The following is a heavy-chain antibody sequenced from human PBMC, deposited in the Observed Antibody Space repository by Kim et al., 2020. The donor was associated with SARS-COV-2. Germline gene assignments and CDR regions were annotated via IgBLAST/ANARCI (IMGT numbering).Heavy chain of an antibody. J-gene: IGHJ6*02. CDR1: GFTFSSYG. D-gene: IGHD6-19*01. V-gene: IGHV3-30*18. CDR3: AKDHQRIAVLGYGYYYYGMDV. Sequence: GGSLRLSCAASGFTFSSYGMHWVRQAPGKGLEWVAVISYDGSNKYYADSVKGRFTISRDNSKNTLYLQMNSLRAEDTAVYYCAKDHQRIAVLGYGYYYYGMDVWGQGTTVTVSS. CDR2: ISYDGSNK.